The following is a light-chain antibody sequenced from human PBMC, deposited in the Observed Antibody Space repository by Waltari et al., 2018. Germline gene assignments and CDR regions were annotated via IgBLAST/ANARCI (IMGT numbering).Light chain of an antibody. CDR3: QQYSSTPLT. J-gene: IGKJ4*01. CDR2: WAS. V-gene: IGKV4-1*01. Sequence: DIVMTQSPDARAVSLGERATTNCKASESVYYSSNNKNYLAWYQQKPGQPPKLLIYWASTRESGVPDRFSGSGSVTDFTLTISSLLAEDVAVYYCQQYSSTPLTFGGGTKVEIK. CDR1: ESVYYSSNNKNY.